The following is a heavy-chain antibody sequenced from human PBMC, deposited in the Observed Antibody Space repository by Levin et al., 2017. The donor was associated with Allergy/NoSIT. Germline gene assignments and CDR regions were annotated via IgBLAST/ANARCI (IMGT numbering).Heavy chain of an antibody. J-gene: IGHJ6*02. CDR3: AREEALRYFDWLLEDSYYYYGMDV. CDR1: GFTFSSSG. CDR2: IWYDGSNK. D-gene: IGHD3-9*01. Sequence: LSLTCAASGFTFSSSGMHWVRQAPGKGLEWVAVIWYDGSNKYYADSVKARFTISRDNSKNTLYLQMNSLRAEDTAVYYCAREEALRYFDWLLEDSYYYYGMDVWGQGTTVTVSS. V-gene: IGHV3-33*01.